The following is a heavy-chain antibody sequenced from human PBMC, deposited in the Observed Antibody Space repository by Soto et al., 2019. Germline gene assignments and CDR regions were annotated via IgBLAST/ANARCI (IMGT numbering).Heavy chain of an antibody. D-gene: IGHD3-9*01. J-gene: IGHJ5*02. V-gene: IGHV3-30*18. CDR1: GFTFSSYG. CDR2: ISYDGSNK. Sequence: QPGGSLRLSCAASGFTFSSYGMHWVRQAPGKGLEWVAVISYDGSNKYYADSVKGRFTISRDNSKNTLYLQMNSLRAEDTAVYYCAKDFLSDSRYFDWTPYDPWGQGTLVTVSS. CDR3: AKDFLSDSRYFDWTPYDP.